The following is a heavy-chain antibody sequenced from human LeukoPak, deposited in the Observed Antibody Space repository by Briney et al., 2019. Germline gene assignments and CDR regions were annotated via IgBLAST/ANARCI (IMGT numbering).Heavy chain of an antibody. CDR3: ARGPLSSSGWDWYFDL. CDR1: GGSISSYY. J-gene: IGHJ2*01. CDR2: IYHSGST. Sequence: SETLSLTCTVSGGSISSYYWSWIRQPPGKGLEWIGYIYHSGSTYYNPSLKSRVTISVDRSKNQFSLKLSSVTAADTAVYYCARGPLSSSGWDWYFDLWGRGTLVTVSS. D-gene: IGHD6-19*01. V-gene: IGHV4-4*09.